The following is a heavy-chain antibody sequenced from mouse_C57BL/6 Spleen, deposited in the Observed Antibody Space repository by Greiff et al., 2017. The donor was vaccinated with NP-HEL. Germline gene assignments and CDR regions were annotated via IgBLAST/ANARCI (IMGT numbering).Heavy chain of an antibody. D-gene: IGHD2-4*01. CDR3: ARSGDYEGRGAVKDY. CDR2: IDPSDSYT. V-gene: IGHV1-69*01. CDR1: GYTFTSYW. J-gene: IGHJ2*01. Sequence: VQLQQSGAELVMPGASVKLSCKASGYTFTSYWMHWVKQRPGQGLEWIGEIDPSDSYTNYNQKFKGKSTLTVDKSSSTAYMQLSSLTSEDSAVYYCARSGDYEGRGAVKDYWGQGTTLTVSS.